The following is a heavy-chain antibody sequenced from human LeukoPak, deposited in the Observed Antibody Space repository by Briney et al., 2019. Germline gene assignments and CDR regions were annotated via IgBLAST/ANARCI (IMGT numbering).Heavy chain of an antibody. J-gene: IGHJ6*03. CDR1: GYTFTSYG. V-gene: IGHV1-18*01. CDR2: ISAYNGNT. Sequence: ASVKVSCKASGYTFTSYGISWVRQAPGQGLEWMGWISAYNGNTNYAQKLQGRGTMTTDTSTSTAYMELRSLRSDDTAVYYCARGESSSWYYYYYYMDVWGKGTTVTVSS. CDR3: ARGESSSWYYYYYYMDV. D-gene: IGHD6-13*01.